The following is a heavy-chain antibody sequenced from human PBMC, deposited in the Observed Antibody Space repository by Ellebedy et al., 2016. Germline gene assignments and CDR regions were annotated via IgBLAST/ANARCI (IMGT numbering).Heavy chain of an antibody. CDR1: GGSISSSSYY. CDR3: ARVEAAGTVRYGMDV. V-gene: IGHV4-39*01. CDR2: IYYSGST. Sequence: SETLSLXXTVSGGSISSSSYYWGWIRQPPGKGLEWIGSIYYSGSTYYNPSLKSRVTISVDTSKNQFSLKLSSVTAADTAVYYCARVEAAGTVRYGMDVWGQGTTVTVSS. D-gene: IGHD6-13*01. J-gene: IGHJ6*02.